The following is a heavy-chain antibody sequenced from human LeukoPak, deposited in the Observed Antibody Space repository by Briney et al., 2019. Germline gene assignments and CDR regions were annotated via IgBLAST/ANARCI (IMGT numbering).Heavy chain of an antibody. CDR1: GFIFSNYG. CDR3: ARRYDFWSGYYSSYYYGMDV. V-gene: IGHV3-48*02. CDR2: ISSSSSTI. Sequence: GGSLRLSCAASGFIFSNYGMNWVRQAPGKGLEWVSYISSSSSTIYYADSVKGRFTISRDNAKNSLYLQMNSLRDEDTAVYYCARRYDFWSGYYSSYYYGMDVWGQGATVTVSS. D-gene: IGHD3-3*01. J-gene: IGHJ6*02.